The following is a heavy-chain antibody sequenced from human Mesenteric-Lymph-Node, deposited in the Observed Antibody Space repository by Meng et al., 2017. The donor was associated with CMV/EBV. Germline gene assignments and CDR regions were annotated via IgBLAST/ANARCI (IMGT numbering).Heavy chain of an antibody. D-gene: IGHD2/OR15-2a*01. V-gene: IGHV1-2*06. Sequence: QVQLVQSRAEVGKPGASVMVPCKASGYTFTDFYLLWVRQATGQGLEWMGRINPNSGVSNSAQNFQGRVTMTRDTSISTAYMELGRLTSDDTAVYYCARDNVNPEGFDPWGQGTLVTVSS. CDR3: ARDNVNPEGFDP. J-gene: IGHJ5*02. CDR1: GYTFTDFY. CDR2: INPNSGVS.